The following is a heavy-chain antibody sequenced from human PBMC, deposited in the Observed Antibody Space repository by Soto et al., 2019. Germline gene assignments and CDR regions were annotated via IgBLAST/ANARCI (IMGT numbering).Heavy chain of an antibody. D-gene: IGHD3-16*02. CDR2: IHYSGTT. V-gene: IGHV4-31*03. Sequence: QVQLQESGPRLVKPSQTLSLTCTVSGGSIGSDGYYWSWIRQDPGKGLEWIGYIHYSGTTYYNPSLRSRITVSVDTSKNQFSLNLFSVTAAATAIYSCASVDRYYYYGMDVWGQGTTVTVSS. CDR3: ASVDRYYYYGMDV. J-gene: IGHJ6*02. CDR1: GGSIGSDGYY.